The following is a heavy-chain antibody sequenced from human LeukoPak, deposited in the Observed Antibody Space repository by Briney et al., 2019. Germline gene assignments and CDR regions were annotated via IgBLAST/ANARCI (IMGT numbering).Heavy chain of an antibody. J-gene: IGHJ4*02. CDR2: IIPIFGTA. V-gene: IGHV1-69*05. D-gene: IGHD6-19*01. CDR1: GGTFSSYA. Sequence: ASVKVSCKASGGTFSSYAISWVRQAPGQGLEWMGGIIPIFGTANYAQKFQGRVTMTRDTSTTTVYMELSSLRSEDTAVYYCARGRPGSGWSFDYWGQGTLVTVSS. CDR3: ARGRPGSGWSFDY.